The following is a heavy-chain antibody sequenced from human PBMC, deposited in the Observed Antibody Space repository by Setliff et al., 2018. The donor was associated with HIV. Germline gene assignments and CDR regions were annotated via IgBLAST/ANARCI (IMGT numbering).Heavy chain of an antibody. CDR3: TRGIGGIGYYPDY. D-gene: IGHD3-22*01. Sequence: SETLSLTCTVSAASIRSHYWSWIRQSPGKGLEWIGNFYYTGSTDYNPSFKSRVTMLVDTSENHFTLKLTSVTAADTAMYYCTRGIGGIGYYPDYWGQGTLVTVSS. J-gene: IGHJ4*02. V-gene: IGHV4-59*11. CDR2: FYYTGST. CDR1: AASIRSHY.